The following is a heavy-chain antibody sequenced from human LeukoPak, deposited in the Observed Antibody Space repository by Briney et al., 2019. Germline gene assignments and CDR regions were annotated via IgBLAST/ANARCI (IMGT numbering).Heavy chain of an antibody. CDR3: VRIPNGANFPNWFDP. D-gene: IGHD4/OR15-4a*01. J-gene: IGHJ5*02. Sequence: GGSLRLSCAASGFILSNYAMNWVRRAPGKGLEWVSSISGNGNDMNYGDSVKGRFIISRDNTRNSLYLQMDSLRVEDTAIYYCVRIPNGANFPNWFDPWGQGTLVTVSS. CDR2: ISGNGNDM. V-gene: IGHV3-21*01. CDR1: GFILSNYA.